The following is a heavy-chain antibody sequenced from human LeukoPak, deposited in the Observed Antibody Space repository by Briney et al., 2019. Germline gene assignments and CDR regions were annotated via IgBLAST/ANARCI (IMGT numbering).Heavy chain of an antibody. CDR2: IYHSGST. CDR3: ASVPGAFDI. Sequence: SSETLSLTCTVSGYSISSGYYWGWIRQPPGKGLEWIGSIYHSGSTYNNPSLKSRVTISVDTSKNQFSLKLSSVTAADTAVYYCASVPGAFDIWGQGTMVTVSS. V-gene: IGHV4-38-2*02. CDR1: GYSISSGYY. J-gene: IGHJ3*02.